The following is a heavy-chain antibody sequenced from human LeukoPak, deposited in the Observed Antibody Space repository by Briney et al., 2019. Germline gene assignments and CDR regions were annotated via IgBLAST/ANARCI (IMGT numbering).Heavy chain of an antibody. CDR2: MKPNSGNT. D-gene: IGHD3-10*01. CDR3: ARSPQAYCSSTSCPRTYYYGSGSSDY. CDR1: GYTFTSYD. V-gene: IGHV1-8*03. J-gene: IGHJ4*02. Sequence: ASVKVSCKASGYTFTSYDINWVRQATGQGLEWMGWMKPNSGNTGYAQKFQGRVTITRNTSISTAYMELSSLRSEDTAVYYCARSPQAYCSSTSCPRTYYYGSGSSDYWGQGTLVTVSS.